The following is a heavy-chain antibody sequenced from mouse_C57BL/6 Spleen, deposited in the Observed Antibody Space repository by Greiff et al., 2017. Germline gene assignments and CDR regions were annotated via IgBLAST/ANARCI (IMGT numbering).Heavy chain of an antibody. CDR1: GYTFTSYW. J-gene: IGHJ2*01. CDR3: ARYYDYDGEKLLDY. V-gene: IGHV1-52*01. Sequence: QVQLQQPGAELVRPGSSVKLSCKASGYTFTSYWMHWVKQRPIQGLEWIGNIDPSDSETHYNQKFKDKATLTVDKSSSTAYMQLSSLTSEDSAVYYCARYYDYDGEKLLDYWGQGTTLTVSS. D-gene: IGHD2-4*01. CDR2: IDPSDSET.